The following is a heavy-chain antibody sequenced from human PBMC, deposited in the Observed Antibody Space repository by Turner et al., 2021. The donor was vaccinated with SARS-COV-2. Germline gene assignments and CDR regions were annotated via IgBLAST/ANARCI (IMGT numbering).Heavy chain of an antibody. V-gene: IGHV4-39*01. D-gene: IGHD3-22*01. CDR3: ASHYYYDSSGPSNWFDL. CDR2: IYYRGST. CDR1: GDSISSDNYY. J-gene: IGHJ5*02. Sequence: QLQLQESGPGLVKPSETLSPSCTVSGDSISSDNYYWGWIRQPPGKGLEWIGSIYYRGSTNYNPSLKSRVTISVDTSKNQFSLRLSSLTAADTAVYYCASHYYYDSSGPSNWFDLWGQGTLVTVSS.